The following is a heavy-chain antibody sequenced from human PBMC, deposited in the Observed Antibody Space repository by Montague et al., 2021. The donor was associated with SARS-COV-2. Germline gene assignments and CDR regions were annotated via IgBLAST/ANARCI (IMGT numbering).Heavy chain of an antibody. CDR1: GGSISSGGYY. V-gene: IGHV4-31*03. D-gene: IGHD3-22*01. CDR3: ARARITMIVVVNAFDI. Sequence: TLSLTCTVSGGSISSGGYYWGWIRQHPGKGLEWIGYIYYSGXTXYXXXXKXRVTLSVDTSKNQFSLKLSSVTAADTAVYYCARARITMIVVVNAFDIWGQGTLVTVSS. CDR2: IYYSGXT. J-gene: IGHJ3*02.